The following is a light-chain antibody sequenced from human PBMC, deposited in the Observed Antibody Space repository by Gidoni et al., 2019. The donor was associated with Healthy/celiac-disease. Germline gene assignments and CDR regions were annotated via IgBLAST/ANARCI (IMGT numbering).Light chain of an antibody. CDR2: QDS. Sequence: SYELTQPPSVSVSPGQTASITCSGDKLGDKYACWCQQRPDQSPVLVIYQDSKRPSGNHERFSGSKAGKTATLTISGTQAMDEADYYCQAWDSSASYVFGTGTKVTVL. V-gene: IGLV3-1*01. CDR3: QAWDSSASYV. CDR1: KLGDKY. J-gene: IGLJ1*01.